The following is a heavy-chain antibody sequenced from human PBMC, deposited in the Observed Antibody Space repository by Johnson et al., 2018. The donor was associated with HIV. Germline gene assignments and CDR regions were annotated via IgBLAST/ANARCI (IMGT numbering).Heavy chain of an antibody. CDR3: ARDQFMSGGYCSGGSCYSQPSGI. D-gene: IGHD2-15*01. J-gene: IGHJ3*02. Sequence: EVQLVESGGGVVRPGGSLRLSCAASGFSFEDHDMSWVHQVPGKGLEWVSGINWNGGSTYYADSVKGRFTISRDNSKNTLYLQMNSLRAEDTAVYYCARDQFMSGGYCSGGSCYSQPSGIWGQGTMVTVSS. CDR1: GFSFEDHD. V-gene: IGHV3-20*04. CDR2: INWNGGST.